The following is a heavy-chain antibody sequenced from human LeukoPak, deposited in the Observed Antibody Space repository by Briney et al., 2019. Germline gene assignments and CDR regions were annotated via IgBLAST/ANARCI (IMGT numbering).Heavy chain of an antibody. Sequence: ASVKVSCKASGGTFSSYAISWVRQAPGQGLGWMGGIIPIFGTANYAQKFQGRVTITTDESTSTAYMELSSLRSEDTAVYYCARLIKGGYPRLYNWFDPWGQGTLVTVSS. D-gene: IGHD1-26*01. CDR2: IIPIFGTA. CDR3: ARLIKGGYPRLYNWFDP. J-gene: IGHJ5*02. CDR1: GGTFSSYA. V-gene: IGHV1-69*05.